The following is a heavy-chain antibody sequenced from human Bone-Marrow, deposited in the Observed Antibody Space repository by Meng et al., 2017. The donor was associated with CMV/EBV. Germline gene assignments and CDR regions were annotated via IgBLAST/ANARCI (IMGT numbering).Heavy chain of an antibody. CDR2: ISSSSSYI. Sequence: GESLKISCAASGFNFNAYSMNWVRQAPGKGLEWVSSISSSSSYIYYADSVKGRFTISRDNAKNSLYLQMNSLRAEDTAVYYCAFPLKATICFDYWGQGTLVTVSS. J-gene: IGHJ4*02. D-gene: IGHD5-12*01. V-gene: IGHV3-21*01. CDR1: GFNFNAYS. CDR3: AFPLKATICFDY.